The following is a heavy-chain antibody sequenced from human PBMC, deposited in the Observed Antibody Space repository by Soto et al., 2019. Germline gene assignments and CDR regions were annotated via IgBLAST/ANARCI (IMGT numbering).Heavy chain of an antibody. V-gene: IGHV3-21*01. CDR2: ISSSSSYI. CDR3: ARTYDGSGSYIPPYYYMDV. CDR1: GFTFISDS. D-gene: IGHD3-10*01. J-gene: IGHJ6*03. Sequence: GGALRLSCAASGFTFISDSMNWVRQAPGKGLEWVSSISSSSSYIYYADSVKGRFTISRDNAKNSLYLQMNSLRAEDTAVYYCARTYDGSGSYIPPYYYMDVWGKGTTVTVSS.